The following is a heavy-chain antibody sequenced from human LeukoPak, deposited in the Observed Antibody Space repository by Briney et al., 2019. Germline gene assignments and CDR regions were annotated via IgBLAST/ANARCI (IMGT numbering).Heavy chain of an antibody. D-gene: IGHD3-10*01. CDR2: IIPIFGTA. V-gene: IGHV1-69*06. J-gene: IGHJ4*02. CDR3: ARESGGSGAPSFDY. CDR1: GGTFSSYA. Sequence: ASVKVSCKASGGTFSSYAISWVRQAPGQGLEWMGGIIPIFGTANYAQKFQGRVTITADKSTSTAYMELSSPRSEDTAVYYCARESGGSGAPSFDYWGQGTLVTVSS.